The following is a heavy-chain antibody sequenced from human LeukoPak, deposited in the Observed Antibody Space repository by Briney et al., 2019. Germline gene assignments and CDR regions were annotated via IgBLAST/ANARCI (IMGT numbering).Heavy chain of an antibody. CDR3: ARDPPYYYGSGSYVY. D-gene: IGHD3-10*01. Sequence: ASVKVSCKASGGTFSSYAISWVRQAPGQGLEWMGGIIPIFGTANYAQKFQGRVTITADESTSTAYMELSSLRSEDTAVYYCARDPPYYYGSGSYVYWGQGTLVTVSS. CDR1: GGTFSSYA. CDR2: IIPIFGTA. V-gene: IGHV1-69*01. J-gene: IGHJ4*02.